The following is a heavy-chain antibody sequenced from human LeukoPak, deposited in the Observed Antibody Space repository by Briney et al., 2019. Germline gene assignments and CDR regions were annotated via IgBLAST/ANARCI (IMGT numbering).Heavy chain of an antibody. D-gene: IGHD6-19*01. CDR1: GFTFSSYE. CDR2: ISSSGSTI. Sequence: GGSLRLSCAASGFTFSSYEMNWVRQAPGKGLEWVSYISSSGSTIYYADSVKGRFTFSRDNAKNSLYLQMNSLRAEDTAVYYCARAQWLVRGPYFDYWGQGTLVTVSS. J-gene: IGHJ4*02. V-gene: IGHV3-48*03. CDR3: ARAQWLVRGPYFDY.